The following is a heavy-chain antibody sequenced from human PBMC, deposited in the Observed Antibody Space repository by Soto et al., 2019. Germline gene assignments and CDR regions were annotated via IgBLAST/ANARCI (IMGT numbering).Heavy chain of an antibody. D-gene: IGHD2-2*01. CDR3: AREGSSTSIVVVPAAAFSYSSGWYPWFDP. Sequence: ASVKVSCKASGGTFSSYAISWVRQAPGQGLEWMGGIIPIFGTANYAQKFQGRVTITADESTSTAYMGLSSLRSEDTAVYYCAREGSSTSIVVVPAAAFSYSSGWYPWFDPWGQGTLVTVSS. CDR1: GGTFSSYA. CDR2: IIPIFGTA. V-gene: IGHV1-69*13. J-gene: IGHJ5*02.